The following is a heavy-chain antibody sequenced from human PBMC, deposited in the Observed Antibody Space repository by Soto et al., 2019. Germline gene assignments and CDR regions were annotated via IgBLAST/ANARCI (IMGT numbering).Heavy chain of an antibody. CDR3: GRRGDILTGYFDS. Sequence: PSETLSLTCTVSGGSISSSGYYWGWIRQPPGKRLEWIGNIYYSGSAFYNPSLRSRVTISVDTSKNHFSLKLSSVTAADTAVYYCGRRGDILTGYFDSWGQGTLVTVSS. CDR2: IYYSGSA. CDR1: GGSISSSGYY. D-gene: IGHD3-9*01. V-gene: IGHV4-39*01. J-gene: IGHJ4*02.